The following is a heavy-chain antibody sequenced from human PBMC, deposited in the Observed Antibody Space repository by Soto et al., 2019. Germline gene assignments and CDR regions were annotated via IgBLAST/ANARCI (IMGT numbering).Heavy chain of an antibody. Sequence: LRLSCAGSGFTFNMYWIHWVRQVPGKGPVWVARIYNDGTYADYADSVKGRFTISRDNAKDTLYLQMNDLRAEDSALYHCTRGPRATSAGTSAHWGQGTLVTVSS. J-gene: IGHJ4*02. V-gene: IGHV3-74*01. D-gene: IGHD6-13*01. CDR1: GFTFNMYW. CDR2: IYNDGTYA. CDR3: TRGPRATSAGTSAH.